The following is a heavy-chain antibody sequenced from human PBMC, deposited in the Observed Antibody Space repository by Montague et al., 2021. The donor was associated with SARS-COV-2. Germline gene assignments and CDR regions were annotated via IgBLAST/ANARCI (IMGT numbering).Heavy chain of an antibody. D-gene: IGHD4-17*01. CDR2: IYDSGST. CDR3: ARENTVTTFGGPYYIDS. V-gene: IGHV4-59*02. CDR1: GSSVRSYF. Sequence: SETLSLTCIVSGSSVRSYFWSWTRQPPGKGLEWIGNIYDSGSTNYNPSLKSRVTISVDTSKNQFSLKLSAVTAADTAVYYCARENTVTTFGGPYYIDSWGQGTPVTVSA. J-gene: IGHJ4*02.